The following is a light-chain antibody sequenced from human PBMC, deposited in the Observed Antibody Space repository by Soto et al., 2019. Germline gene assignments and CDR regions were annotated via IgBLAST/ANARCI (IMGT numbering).Light chain of an antibody. CDR3: QQSYSNPFT. J-gene: IGKJ3*01. Sequence: DIQMTQSPSSLSASVGDRVTITCRASESVSTFLNWYLQKPGKAPNVLIYDASNLQSGVPSRFSGSGSGTDFTLTIRSLQPDDFGTYYCQQSYSNPFTFGPGTKVDIK. CDR2: DAS. CDR1: ESVSTF. V-gene: IGKV1-39*01.